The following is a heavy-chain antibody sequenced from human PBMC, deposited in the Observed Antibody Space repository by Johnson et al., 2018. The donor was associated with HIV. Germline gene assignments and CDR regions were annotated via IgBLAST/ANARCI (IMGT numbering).Heavy chain of an antibody. V-gene: IGHV3-30*04. J-gene: IGHJ3*02. CDR2: ISYDGSNK. CDR3: ARVPFPRPTSPNYINDAFDI. D-gene: IGHD4-11*01. CDR1: GFTFSSYA. Sequence: QMLLVESGGGVVQPGRSLRLSCAASGFTFSSYAMHWVRQAPGKGLEWVAVISYDGSNKYYADSVKGRFTISRDTSKNTLYLQMNSLRLEDTALYYCARVPFPRPTSPNYINDAFDIWGQGTLVAVSS.